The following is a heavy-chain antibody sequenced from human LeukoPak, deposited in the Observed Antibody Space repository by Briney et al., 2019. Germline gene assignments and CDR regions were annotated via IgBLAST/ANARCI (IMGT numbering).Heavy chain of an antibody. D-gene: IGHD3-3*01. V-gene: IGHV4-34*01. CDR3: ARDLDPSYYDFWSGLNWFDP. J-gene: IGHJ5*02. CDR2: INHSGST. CDR1: GGSFSGYY. Sequence: PSETLSLTCAVYGGSFSGYYWSWIRQPPGKGLEWIGEINHSGSTNYNPSLKSRVTISVDTSKNQFSLKLSSVTAADTAVYYCARDLDPSYYDFWSGLNWFDPWGQGTLVTVSS.